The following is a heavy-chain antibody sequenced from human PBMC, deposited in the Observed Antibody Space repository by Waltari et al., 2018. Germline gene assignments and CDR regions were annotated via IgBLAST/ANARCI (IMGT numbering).Heavy chain of an antibody. CDR2: IYYSGST. CDR3: ARELHGPNTVIRYYFDY. V-gene: IGHV4-39*07. D-gene: IGHD4-17*01. J-gene: IGHJ4*02. CDR1: GGSISSSSYY. Sequence: QLQLQESGPGLVKPSETLSLTCTVSGGSISSSSYYWGWIRQPPGKGLEWIGSIYYSGSTYYNPSLKSRVTISVDTSKNQFSLKLSSVTAADTAVYYCARELHGPNTVIRYYFDYWGQGTLVTVSS.